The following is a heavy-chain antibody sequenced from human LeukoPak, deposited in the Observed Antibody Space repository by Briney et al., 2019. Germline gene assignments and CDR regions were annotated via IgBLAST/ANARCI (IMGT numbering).Heavy chain of an antibody. CDR2: IHTSGST. CDR3: ARETAELGRSFDY. CDR1: GDSISSYH. D-gene: IGHD6-6*01. Sequence: PSETLSLTCTVSGDSISSYHWSWIRQPAGKGLEWIGRIHTSGSTNHNPSLTSRVTMSVDTSKNQFSLKLTSVTAADTAVYYCARETAELGRSFDYWGQGAQVTVSS. J-gene: IGHJ4*02. V-gene: IGHV4-4*07.